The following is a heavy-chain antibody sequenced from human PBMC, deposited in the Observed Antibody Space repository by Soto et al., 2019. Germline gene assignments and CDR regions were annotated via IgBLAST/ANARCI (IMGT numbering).Heavy chain of an antibody. CDR2: INHSGST. J-gene: IGHJ4*02. Sequence: SETLSLTCAVYGGSFSGYYWSWIRQPPGKGLEWIGEINHSGSTNYNPSLKSRVTISVDTSKNQFSLKLSSVTAADTAVYYCVRGGKGNWTDGDFDYWGQGTLVTVSS. CDR3: VRGGKGNWTDGDFDY. CDR1: GGSFSGYY. V-gene: IGHV4-34*01. D-gene: IGHD1-20*01.